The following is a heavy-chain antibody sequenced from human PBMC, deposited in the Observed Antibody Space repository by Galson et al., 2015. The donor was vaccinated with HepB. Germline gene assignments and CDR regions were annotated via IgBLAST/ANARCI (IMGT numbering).Heavy chain of an antibody. CDR2: ISYDGSNK. J-gene: IGHJ4*02. CDR1: GFTFSSYA. D-gene: IGHD4-23*01. Sequence: SLRLSCAASGFTFSSYAMHWVRQAPGKGLEWVAVISYDGSNKYYADSVKGRFTISRDNSKNTLYLQMNSLRAEDTAVYYCARDRTTVVNAPFYFDYWGQGTPVTVSS. CDR3: ARDRTTVVNAPFYFDY. V-gene: IGHV3-30-3*01.